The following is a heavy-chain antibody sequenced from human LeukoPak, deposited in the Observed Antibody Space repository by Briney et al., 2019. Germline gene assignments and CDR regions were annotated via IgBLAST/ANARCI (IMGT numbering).Heavy chain of an antibody. CDR3: ARGEYYYDSSGYSPFDY. V-gene: IGHV4-4*07. CDR1: GDSVSGYY. CDR2: IYTSGST. D-gene: IGHD3-22*01. Sequence: PSDTLSLTCTVSGDSVSGYYGSWIRQPPGKGLEWIGRIYTSGSTNYNPSLKSRVTMSVDTSKNQFSLKLSSVTAADTAVYYCARGEYYYDSSGYSPFDYWGQGTLVTVSS. J-gene: IGHJ4*02.